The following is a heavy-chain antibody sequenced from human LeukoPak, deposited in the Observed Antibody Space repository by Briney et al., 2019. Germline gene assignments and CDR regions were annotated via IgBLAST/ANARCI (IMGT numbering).Heavy chain of an antibody. J-gene: IGHJ5*02. D-gene: IGHD6-13*01. Sequence: GASVKVSCKASGYIFTSYYMHWVRQAPGQGLEWMGIINPSGGSTSYAQKFQGRVTMTRDTSTSTVYMELSSLRSEDTAIYYCAKLAASETGEGSWGQGTLVTVSS. CDR3: AKLAASETGEGS. V-gene: IGHV1-46*01. CDR2: INPSGGST. CDR1: GYIFTSYY.